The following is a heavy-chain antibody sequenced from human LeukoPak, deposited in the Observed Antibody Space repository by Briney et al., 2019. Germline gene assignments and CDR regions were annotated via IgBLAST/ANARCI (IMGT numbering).Heavy chain of an antibody. CDR1: GYSISSGYY. V-gene: IGHV4-38-2*02. CDR3: ARAGGPFEGAFDI. J-gene: IGHJ3*02. Sequence: PSETLSLTCTVSGYSISSGYYWGWIRQPPGKGLEWIGSMYHSGSTYYNPSLKSRVTISVDTSKNQFSLNLSSVTAADTAVYYCARAGGPFEGAFDIWGQGTMVTVSS. CDR2: MYHSGST. D-gene: IGHD2-15*01.